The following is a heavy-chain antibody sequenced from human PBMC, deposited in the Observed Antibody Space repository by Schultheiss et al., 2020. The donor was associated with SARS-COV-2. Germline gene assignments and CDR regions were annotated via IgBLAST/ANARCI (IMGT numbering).Heavy chain of an antibody. CDR3: ARDLVGATWNWFDP. Sequence: GESLKISCAASGFTVSSNYMSWVRQAPGKGLEWVSYISSSSSTIYYADSVKGRFTISRDNAKNSLYLQMNSLRDEDTAVYYCARDLVGATWNWFDPWGQGTLVTVSS. J-gene: IGHJ5*02. CDR1: GFTVSSNY. V-gene: IGHV3-48*02. CDR2: ISSSSSTI. D-gene: IGHD1-26*01.